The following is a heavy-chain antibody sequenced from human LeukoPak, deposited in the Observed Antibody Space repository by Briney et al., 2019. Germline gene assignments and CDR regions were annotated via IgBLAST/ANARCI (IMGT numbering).Heavy chain of an antibody. J-gene: IGHJ6*02. Sequence: ASVKVSCKASGGTFSSYAISWVRQAPGQGLEWMGGIIPIFGTANYAQKFQGRVTTTADESTSTAYMELSSLRSEDTAVYYCARELQYDFWSGYYTGRSYYYYGMDVWGQGTTVTVSS. D-gene: IGHD3-3*01. CDR3: ARELQYDFWSGYYTGRSYYYYGMDV. CDR1: GGTFSSYA. CDR2: IIPIFGTA. V-gene: IGHV1-69*01.